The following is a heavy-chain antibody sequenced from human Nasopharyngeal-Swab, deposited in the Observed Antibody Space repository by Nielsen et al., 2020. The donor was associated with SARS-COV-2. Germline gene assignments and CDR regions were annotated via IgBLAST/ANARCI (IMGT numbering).Heavy chain of an antibody. CDR2: IYYSGST. CDR3: ARVRFGGSSRRDLFDY. V-gene: IGHV4-31*03. D-gene: IGHD6-6*01. CDR1: GGSISSGGYY. Sequence: SETLSLTCTVSGGSISSGGYYWSWIRQHPGKGLEWIGYIYYSGSTYYNPSLKSRVTISVDTSKNQFSLKLSSVTAADTAVYYCARVRFGGSSRRDLFDYWGQGTLVTVSS. J-gene: IGHJ4*02.